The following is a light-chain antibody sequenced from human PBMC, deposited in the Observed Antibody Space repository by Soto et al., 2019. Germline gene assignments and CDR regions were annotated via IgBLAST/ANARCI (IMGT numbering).Light chain of an antibody. V-gene: IGKV3-15*01. CDR2: VAS. CDR1: QSVSSN. J-gene: IGKJ2*01. CDR3: QQYINWPRT. Sequence: EIVMTQSPATLSVSPGETATLSCRASQSVSSNLAWYQQKPGQAPRLLIYVASTRATGIPARFTGSGSGTECTLTISSLQSEDFAVYYCQQYINWPRTFVQGTKLEIK.